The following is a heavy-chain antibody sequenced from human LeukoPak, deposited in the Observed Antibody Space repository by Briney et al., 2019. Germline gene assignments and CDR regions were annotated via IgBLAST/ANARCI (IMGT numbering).Heavy chain of an antibody. J-gene: IGHJ4*02. CDR3: ARSDYYGSALFDY. Sequence: KPSETLSLTCAVYGGSFSGYYWSWIRQPPGKGLEWIGEINHSGSTNYNPSLKSRVTISVDTSKNQFSLKLSSVTAADTAVYYCARSDYYGSALFDYWGQGTLVTVSS. CDR2: INHSGST. CDR1: GGSFSGYY. D-gene: IGHD3-10*01. V-gene: IGHV4-34*01.